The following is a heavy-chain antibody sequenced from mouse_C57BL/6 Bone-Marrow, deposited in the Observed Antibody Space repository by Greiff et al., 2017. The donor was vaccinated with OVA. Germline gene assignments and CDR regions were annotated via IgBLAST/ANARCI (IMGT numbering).Heavy chain of an antibody. CDR3: ARPFYDYGSSWAY. Sequence: VQLQQPGAELVKPGASVKLSCKASGYTFTSYWMHWVKQRPGQGLEWIGMIHPNSGSTNYNEKFKSKATLTVDKSSSTAYMQLSSLTSEDSAVYYCARPFYDYGSSWAYWGQGTLVTVSA. CDR1: GYTFTSYW. J-gene: IGHJ3*01. CDR2: IHPNSGST. D-gene: IGHD1-1*01. V-gene: IGHV1-64*01.